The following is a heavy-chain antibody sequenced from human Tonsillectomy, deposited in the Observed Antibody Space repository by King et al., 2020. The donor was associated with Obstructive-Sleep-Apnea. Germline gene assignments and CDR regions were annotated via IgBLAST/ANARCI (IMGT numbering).Heavy chain of an antibody. CDR1: GFTFSSYA. CDR3: VKRNYDFWSGYWGIDYYGMDV. V-gene: IGHV3-64D*06. D-gene: IGHD3-3*01. J-gene: IGHJ6*02. Sequence: VQLVESGGGLVQPGGSLRLSCSASGFTFSSYAMHWVRQAPGKGLEYVSAISSNGGSTYYADSVKGRFTISRDNSKNTLYLQMSSLRAEDTAVYYCVKRNYDFWSGYWGIDYYGMDVWGQGTTVTVSS. CDR2: ISSNGGST.